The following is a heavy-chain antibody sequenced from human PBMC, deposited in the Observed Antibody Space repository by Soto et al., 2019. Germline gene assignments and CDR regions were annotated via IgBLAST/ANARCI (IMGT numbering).Heavy chain of an antibody. V-gene: IGHV4-39*01. Sequence: SETLSLTCTVSGGSISSSSFYWAWIRQPPEKGLEWIGNIYHRGDTFYNPSLKNRVTISLDTTKNQFSRKLSSVTAADTAVYYCARPKTGTVPGSYEDYFDYWGQGALVTVSS. CDR1: GGSISSSSFY. J-gene: IGHJ4*02. D-gene: IGHD6-19*01. CDR2: IYHRGDT. CDR3: ARPKTGTVPGSYEDYFDY.